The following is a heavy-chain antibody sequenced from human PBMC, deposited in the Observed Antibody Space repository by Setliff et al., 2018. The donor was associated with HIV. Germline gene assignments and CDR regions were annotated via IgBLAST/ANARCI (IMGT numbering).Heavy chain of an antibody. J-gene: IGHJ5*02. D-gene: IGHD3-22*01. Sequence: PSETLRLSCAASGFTFSSYAMSWVRQPPGKGLEWIGNIYSSGRTYYSSSLRSRVTISVDTSKNQFSLKLTSVAAADTAVYFCARVSGTYDDRLDPWGPGTLVTVSS. CDR2: IYSSGRT. CDR3: ARVSGTYDDRLDP. V-gene: IGHV4-39*07. CDR1: GFTFSSYA.